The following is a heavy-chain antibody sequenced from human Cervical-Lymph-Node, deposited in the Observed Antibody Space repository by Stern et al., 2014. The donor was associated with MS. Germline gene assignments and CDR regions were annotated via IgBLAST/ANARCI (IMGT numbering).Heavy chain of an antibody. V-gene: IGHV4-31*03. CDR3: ARGSREVLLPRFYFDY. CDR1: GGSISSGNYY. D-gene: IGHD3-3*01. Sequence: VQLEESGPGLVKPSQTLSLTCTVSGGSISSGNYYWSWIRQHPGKGLEWIGFIYHSGSTYYNPPLKSRVTTSIDTSKNQFSLKLSSVTAADTAVYYCARGSREVLLPRFYFDYWGQGTLVTVSS. CDR2: IYHSGST. J-gene: IGHJ4*02.